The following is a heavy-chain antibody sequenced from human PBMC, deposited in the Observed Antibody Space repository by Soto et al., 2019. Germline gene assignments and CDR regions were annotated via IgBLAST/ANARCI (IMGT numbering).Heavy chain of an antibody. D-gene: IGHD6-13*01. V-gene: IGHV3-23*01. CDR2: LSGSGDST. J-gene: IGHJ6*02. CDR1: GFTFTSYA. CDR3: AKGSSWDNYFYYGLDV. Sequence: EVHLLESGGGLVQPGGSLRLSCAASGFTFTSYAMSWVRQAAGKGLEWVSTLSGSGDSTYYADSVKGRFLISRDNLKNTLHLQMNSLRADDTAVYYCAKGSSWDNYFYYGLDVWGQGTTVTVSS.